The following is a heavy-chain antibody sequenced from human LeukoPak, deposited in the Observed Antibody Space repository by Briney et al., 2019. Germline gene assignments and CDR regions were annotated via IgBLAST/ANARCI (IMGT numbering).Heavy chain of an antibody. CDR2: INSDGSST. Sequence: PGGSLRLSCAASGFTFSSYWMHWVRQAPGKGLVWVSRINSDGSSTSYADSVKARFTISRENAKNSLYLEMNSQRAEDTAVYYCVRDSTIEENNRWYDGLDIWGQGTMVTVSS. CDR1: GFTFSSYW. CDR3: VRDSTIEENNRWYDGLDI. V-gene: IGHV3-74*01. D-gene: IGHD2-15*01. J-gene: IGHJ3*02.